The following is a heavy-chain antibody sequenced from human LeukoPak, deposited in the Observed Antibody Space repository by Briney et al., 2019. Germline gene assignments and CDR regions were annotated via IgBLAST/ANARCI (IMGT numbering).Heavy chain of an antibody. V-gene: IGHV1-46*01. CDR1: GYTFTSYY. D-gene: IGHD2-2*01. CDR2: INPSGGST. CDR3: ARDLRVPAASYHY. J-gene: IGHJ4*02. Sequence: GGSLRLSCAASGYTFTSYYMHWVRQAPGQGLEWMGIINPSGGSTSYAQKFQGRVTMTRDTSTSTVYMELSSLRSEDTAVYYCARDLRVPAASYHYWGQGTLVTVSS.